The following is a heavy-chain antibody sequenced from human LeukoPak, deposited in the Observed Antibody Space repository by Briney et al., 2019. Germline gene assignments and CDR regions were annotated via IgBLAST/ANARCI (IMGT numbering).Heavy chain of an antibody. V-gene: IGHV4-34*01. CDR3: ARGVDYYGV. CDR2: INHSGGT. D-gene: IGHD3-10*01. CDR1: GGSFSGYS. J-gene: IGHJ4*02. Sequence: SETLSLACAVYGGSFSGYSWNWIRQPPVKGLEWIGEINHSGGTNYNPSLKSRVTISVDTSKKQFSLKLSSVTAADTAVYYCARGVDYYGVWGQGTLVTVSS.